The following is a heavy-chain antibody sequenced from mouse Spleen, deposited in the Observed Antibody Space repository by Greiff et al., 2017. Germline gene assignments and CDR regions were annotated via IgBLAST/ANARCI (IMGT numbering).Heavy chain of an antibody. CDR2: INYDDSN. D-gene: IGHD4-1*01. CDR1: GYYITSGYY. J-gene: IGHJ3*01. CDR3: ARGWDGFAY. Sequence: EVQLQQSGPGLVKPSQSLSLTCSVTGYYITSGYYWNWIRQFPGNKLEWMGYINYDDSNNYNPSLKNRISITRDTSKNQFFLKLNSVTTEDTATYYCARGWDGFAYWGQGTLVTVSA. V-gene: IGHV3-6*01.